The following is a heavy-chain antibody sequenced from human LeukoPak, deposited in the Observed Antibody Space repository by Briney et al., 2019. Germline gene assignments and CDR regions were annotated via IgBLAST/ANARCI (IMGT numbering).Heavy chain of an antibody. Sequence: PGGSLRLSCVASGFTFSTSGMHWVRQSPGKGLDWVAFIRNDGNKKNYAESVKGRFTISRDNSKNTLYLQMNSPRAEDTAVYYCAKDRSSYYYYYMDVWGKGTTVTVSS. CDR2: IRNDGNKK. J-gene: IGHJ6*03. V-gene: IGHV3-30*02. CDR1: GFTFSTSG. CDR3: AKDRSSYYYYYMDV. D-gene: IGHD6-6*01.